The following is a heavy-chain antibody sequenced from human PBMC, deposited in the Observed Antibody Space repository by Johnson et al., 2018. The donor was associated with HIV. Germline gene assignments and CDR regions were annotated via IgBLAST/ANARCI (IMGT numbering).Heavy chain of an antibody. J-gene: IGHJ3*02. CDR1: GFTFSDYY. D-gene: IGHD6-6*01. Sequence: QVQLVESGGGLVKPGGSLRLSCAASGFTFSDYYMSWIRQAPGKGPEWLSYISSSGSTKYYVESVKGRFTISSDNAKNSLYLQMNSLRAEDTALYYCAKDVTSSYDAFDIWGQGTMVSVSS. CDR2: ISSSGSTK. V-gene: IGHV3-11*01. CDR3: AKDVTSSYDAFDI.